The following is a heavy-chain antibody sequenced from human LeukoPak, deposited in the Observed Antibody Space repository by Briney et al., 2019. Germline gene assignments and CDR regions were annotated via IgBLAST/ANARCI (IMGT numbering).Heavy chain of an antibody. CDR2: IYYSGST. V-gene: IGHV4-31*03. Sequence: SQTLSLTCTVSGGSISSGGYYWSWIRQHPGKGLEWIGYIYYSGSTYYNPSLKSRVTISVDTSKNQFSLKLSSVTAAGTAVYYCARDSPAGSGPIISIAFDIWGQGTMVIVSS. CDR1: GGSISSGGYY. CDR3: ARDSPAGSGPIISIAFDI. D-gene: IGHD3-10*01. J-gene: IGHJ3*02.